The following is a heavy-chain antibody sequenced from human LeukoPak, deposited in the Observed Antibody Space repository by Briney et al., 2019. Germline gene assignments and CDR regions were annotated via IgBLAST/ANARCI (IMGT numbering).Heavy chain of an antibody. Sequence: SVKVSCKASGGTFSSYAISWVRQAPGQGLEWMGGIIPIFGTANYAQKFQGRVTITADKSTSTAYMELSSLRSEDTAVYYCAREMRAVTTRFFYYYYYYMDVWGKGTTVTVSS. CDR2: IIPIFGTA. J-gene: IGHJ6*03. CDR3: AREMRAVTTRFFYYYYYYMDV. D-gene: IGHD4-17*01. V-gene: IGHV1-69*06. CDR1: GGTFSSYA.